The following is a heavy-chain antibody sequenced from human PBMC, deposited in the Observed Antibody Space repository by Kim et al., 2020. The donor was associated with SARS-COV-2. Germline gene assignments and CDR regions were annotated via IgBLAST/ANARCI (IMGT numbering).Heavy chain of an antibody. CDR3: AREKCSSTSCYDYDP. CDR1: GYTFTSYD. J-gene: IGHJ5*02. CDR2: MNPNSGNT. D-gene: IGHD2-2*01. Sequence: ASVKVSCKASGYTFTSYDINWVRQATGQGLEWMGWMNPNSGNTGYAQKFQGRVTMTRNTSISTAYMELNSLRSEDTAVYYCAREKCSSTSCYDYDPWGQGTLVTVSS. V-gene: IGHV1-8*01.